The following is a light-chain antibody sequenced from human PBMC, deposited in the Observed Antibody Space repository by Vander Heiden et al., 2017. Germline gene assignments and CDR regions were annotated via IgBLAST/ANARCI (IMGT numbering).Light chain of an antibody. J-gene: IGLJ2*01. CDR2: AFS. CDR1: SPNNGADYD. V-gene: IGLV1-40*01. Sequence: QPVLTQPPSVSGAPGLRATSSCTGSSPNNGADYDVHWYQPHPGSARNLLIYAFSNRPSGIPERVSGSRSGTSASLAITGLQAEDEADYYCQSYDSSLGGSVFGGGTKLTVL. CDR3: QSYDSSLGGSV.